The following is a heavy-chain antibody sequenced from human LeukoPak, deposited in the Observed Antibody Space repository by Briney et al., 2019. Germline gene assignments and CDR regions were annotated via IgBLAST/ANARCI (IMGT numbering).Heavy chain of an antibody. Sequence: ASVKVSCKASVYTFTGYYMHWVRQAPGKGLEWMGWINPNSGGTNYAQKFQGRVIMTRDTSISTAYMELSRLRSDDTAVYYCAREDDIVVVAGYSSSSAYWGQGTLVTVSS. CDR2: INPNSGGT. CDR1: VYTFTGYY. J-gene: IGHJ4*02. D-gene: IGHD6-13*01. V-gene: IGHV1-2*02. CDR3: AREDDIVVVAGYSSSSAY.